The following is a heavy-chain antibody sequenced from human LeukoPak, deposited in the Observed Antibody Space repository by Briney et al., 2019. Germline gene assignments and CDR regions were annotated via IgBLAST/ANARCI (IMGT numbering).Heavy chain of an antibody. V-gene: IGHV1-69*13. D-gene: IGHD6-19*01. Sequence: ASVKVSCKASGYTFTGYYMHWVRQAPGQGLEWMGGIIPIFGTANYAQKFQGRVTITADESTSTAYMELSSLRSEDTAVYYCARGAVAGQKRGGVREYYFDYWGQGTLVTVSS. CDR1: GYTFTGYY. J-gene: IGHJ4*02. CDR2: IIPIFGTA. CDR3: ARGAVAGQKRGGVREYYFDY.